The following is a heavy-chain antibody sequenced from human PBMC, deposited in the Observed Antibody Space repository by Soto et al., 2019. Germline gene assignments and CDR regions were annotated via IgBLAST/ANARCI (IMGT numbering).Heavy chain of an antibody. CDR3: ARVSGYSYGFYY. J-gene: IGHJ4*02. D-gene: IGHD5-18*01. CDR2: ISAYNGHT. V-gene: IGHV1-18*01. CDR1: GYTFTSYG. Sequence: QVQLVQSGAEVKKPGASVKVSCKTSGYTFTSYGISWVRQAPGQGLEWMGWISAYNGHTNYAQKIQGRVTMTTDTFTSTTYVELRSMSSEATAVYYCARVSGYSYGFYYWGQGTLVTVSS.